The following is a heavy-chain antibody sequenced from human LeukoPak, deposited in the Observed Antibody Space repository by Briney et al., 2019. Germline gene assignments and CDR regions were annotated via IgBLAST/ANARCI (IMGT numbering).Heavy chain of an antibody. D-gene: IGHD6-6*01. CDR2: MSGSDSRT. V-gene: IGHV3-23*01. CDR1: GFTFSSYA. J-gene: IGHJ4*02. CDR3: AKDLRSSYVSEYFDY. Sequence: GGSLRLSCAASGFTFSSYAMSWVRQAPGKGLEWVSSMSGSDSRTYYADSVKGRFTISRDNSENTLYLQMNSLRAEDTAVYYCAKDLRSSYVSEYFDYWGQGTLVTVSS.